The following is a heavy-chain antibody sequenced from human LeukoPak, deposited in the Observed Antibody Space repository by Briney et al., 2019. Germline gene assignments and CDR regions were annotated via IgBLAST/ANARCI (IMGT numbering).Heavy chain of an antibody. D-gene: IGHD3-16*02. CDR1: GFTFSSYS. CDR3: ARVPFGGVIAPFDY. V-gene: IGHV3-21*01. CDR2: ISSSSSYI. J-gene: IGHJ4*02. Sequence: NPGGSLRLSCAASGFTFSSYSMNWVRQAPGKGLEWVSSISSSSSYIYYADSVKGRFTISRDNAKNSLYLQMNSLRAEDTAVYYCARVPFGGVIAPFDYWGQGTLVTVSS.